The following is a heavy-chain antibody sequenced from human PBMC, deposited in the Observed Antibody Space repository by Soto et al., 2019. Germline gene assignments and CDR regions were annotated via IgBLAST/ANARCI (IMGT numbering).Heavy chain of an antibody. Sequence: QVQLVQSGAEVKKSGASVKVSCKASGYTFTSHDINWVRQATGQGLEWMGWMNPNSGNTGYAQKFQGRVTMTRNTSKSKAYMELSSQRSEDPAVYSCARWAHGVYARFAHWGQGTLVTVSS. D-gene: IGHD4-17*01. CDR3: ARWAHGVYARFAH. V-gene: IGHV1-8*01. CDR1: GYTFTSHD. CDR2: MNPNSGNT. J-gene: IGHJ4*02.